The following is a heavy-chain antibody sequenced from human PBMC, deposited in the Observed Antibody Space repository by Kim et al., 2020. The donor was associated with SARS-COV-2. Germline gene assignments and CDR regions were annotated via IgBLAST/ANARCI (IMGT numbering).Heavy chain of an antibody. CDR3: ARGRTPYMTYDSSGYYLWDDY. D-gene: IGHD3-22*01. V-gene: IGHV1-3*01. CDR1: GYTFTSYA. Sequence: ASVKVSCKASGYTFTSYAMHWVRQAPGQRLEWMGWINAGNGNTKYSQKFQGRVTITRYTSASTAYMELSSLRSEDTAVYYCARGRTPYMTYDSSGYYLWDDYWGQGTLVTVSS. J-gene: IGHJ4*02. CDR2: INAGNGNT.